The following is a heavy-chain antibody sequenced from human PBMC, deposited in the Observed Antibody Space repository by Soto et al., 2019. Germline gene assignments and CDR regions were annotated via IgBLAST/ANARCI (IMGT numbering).Heavy chain of an antibody. Sequence: SETLSLTCAVSRGSISSADYYWSWIRQPPGQGLEWIGYINYSGSTYYNPSLKSRSTISMGTSKTQFSLRLNSVTATDTAVYYCARTSTYGSGYYFDSWGRGTLVTVSS. J-gene: IGHJ4*02. D-gene: IGHD3-22*01. CDR2: INYSGST. V-gene: IGHV4-30-4*01. CDR1: RGSISSADYY. CDR3: ARTSTYGSGYYFDS.